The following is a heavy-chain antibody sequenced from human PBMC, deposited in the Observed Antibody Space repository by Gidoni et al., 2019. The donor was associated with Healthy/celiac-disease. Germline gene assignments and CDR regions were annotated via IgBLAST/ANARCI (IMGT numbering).Heavy chain of an antibody. CDR1: GGSISSYY. CDR3: ARGSAHWYSGSYYYYYGMDV. Sequence: QVQLQESGPGLVKPSETLSLTCTVSGGSISSYYWSWIRQPPGKGLEWIGYIYYSGSTNYTPSLKSRVTISVDTSKNQFSLKLSSVTAADTAVYYCARGSAHWYSGSYYYYYGMDVWGQGTTVTVSS. D-gene: IGHD1-26*01. V-gene: IGHV4-59*01. CDR2: IYYSGST. J-gene: IGHJ6*02.